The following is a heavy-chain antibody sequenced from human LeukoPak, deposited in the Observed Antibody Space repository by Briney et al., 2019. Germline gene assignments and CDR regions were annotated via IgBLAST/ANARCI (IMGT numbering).Heavy chain of an antibody. Sequence: VGSLRLSCAASGFTLSNYALNWVRQAPGKGLEWVSGSSGSGDSTYYADSVKGRFTISSENAKNSLYLQMSSLRAGDTAVYYCARGTNYDNLTGYYTGRGSWYFDIWGRGTLVTVSS. V-gene: IGHV3-23*01. J-gene: IGHJ2*01. CDR3: ARGTNYDNLTGYYTGRGSWYFDI. D-gene: IGHD3-9*01. CDR2: SSGSGDST. CDR1: GFTLSNYA.